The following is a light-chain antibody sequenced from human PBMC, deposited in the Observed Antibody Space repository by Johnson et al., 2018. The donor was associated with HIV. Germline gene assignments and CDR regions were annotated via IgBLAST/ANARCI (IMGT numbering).Light chain of an antibody. V-gene: IGLV1-51*02. CDR2: ENN. Sequence: QSVLTQPPSVSAAPGQKVTISCSGSSSNIGNNYVSWYQQLPGTAPKLLIYENNKLPSGIPDRFSGSKSGTSATLGITGLQTGDEADYYCGTCDSSLSGYVFGTGTKVTVL. CDR1: SSNIGNNY. CDR3: GTCDSSLSGYV. J-gene: IGLJ1*01.